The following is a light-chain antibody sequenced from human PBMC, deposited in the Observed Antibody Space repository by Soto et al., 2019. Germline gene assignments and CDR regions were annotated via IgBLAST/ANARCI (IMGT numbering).Light chain of an antibody. CDR3: TGRADSLRGRL. CDR1: SSNIESNF. V-gene: IGLV1-47*01. J-gene: IGLJ2*01. Sequence: QSVLTQPPSASGTPGQRVTISCSGSSSNIESNFVYWYQQLPGTTPRLLIYRNNQRPSGVPARFSASKSGTSASLAMSARRSGDEADYYCTGRADSLRGRLFGGGTQLTVL. CDR2: RNN.